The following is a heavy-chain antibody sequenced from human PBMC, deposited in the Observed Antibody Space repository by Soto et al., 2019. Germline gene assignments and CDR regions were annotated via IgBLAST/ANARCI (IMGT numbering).Heavy chain of an antibody. V-gene: IGHV4-31*03. Sequence: LSLTCTVSGGSITSGGYYWTWIRQQPGKGLEWIGYIFYSRTTSYNPSLKSRVTISGDTSKNQFSLTLRSVTAADSAVYYCARESPVELDYYFAFWGQGTPVTVSS. CDR2: IFYSRTT. J-gene: IGHJ4*02. D-gene: IGHD5-12*01. CDR3: ARESPVELDYYFAF. CDR1: GGSITSGGYY.